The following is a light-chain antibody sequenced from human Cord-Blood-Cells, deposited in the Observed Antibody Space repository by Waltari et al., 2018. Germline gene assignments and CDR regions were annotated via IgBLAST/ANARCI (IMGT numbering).Light chain of an antibody. J-gene: IGLJ2*01. V-gene: IGLV2-23*02. CDR1: SSDVGSYNL. CDR2: EVS. Sequence: QSALTQPASVSGSPGQSITISCTGTSSDVGSYNLLPWYQQHPGKAPKLMSYEVSKRPSGVSNRFSGSKSGNTASLTISGLQAEDEADYYCCSYAGSSTYVVFGGGTKLTVL. CDR3: CSYAGSSTYVV.